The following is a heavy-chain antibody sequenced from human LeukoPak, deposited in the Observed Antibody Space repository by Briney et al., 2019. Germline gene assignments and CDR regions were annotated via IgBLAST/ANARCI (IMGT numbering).Heavy chain of an antibody. J-gene: IGHJ3*02. CDR1: GFTFSSYG. V-gene: IGHV3-23*01. Sequence: GGSLRLSCAASGFTFSSYGMSWVRQAPGKGLEWVSAISGSGGSTYYADSVKGRFTISRDNAKNSLYLQMNSLRAEDTAVYYCARDSHSSSSRAIDIWGQGTMVTVSS. CDR2: ISGSGGST. D-gene: IGHD6-6*01. CDR3: ARDSHSSSSRAIDI.